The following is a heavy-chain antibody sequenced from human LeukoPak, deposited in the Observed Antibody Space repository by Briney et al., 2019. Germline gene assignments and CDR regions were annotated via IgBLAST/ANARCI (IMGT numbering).Heavy chain of an antibody. J-gene: IGHJ4*02. CDR2: IYSGGST. CDR1: GFTFSDYY. D-gene: IGHD3-10*01. V-gene: IGHV3-66*01. Sequence: PGGSLRLSCAASGFTFSDYYMSWIRQAPGKGLEWVSVIYSGGSTYYADSVKGRFTISRDNSKNTLYLQMNSLRAEDTAVYYCARYYYGSGSFDYWGQGTLVTVSS. CDR3: ARYYYGSGSFDY.